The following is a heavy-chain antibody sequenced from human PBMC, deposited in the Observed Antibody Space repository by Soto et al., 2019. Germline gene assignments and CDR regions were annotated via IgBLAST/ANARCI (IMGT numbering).Heavy chain of an antibody. V-gene: IGHV1-18*01. CDR2: ISAYNGNT. Sequence: ASVRVSCKASGYTLASYGISCVRQAPGQGLEWMGWISAYNGNTNYAQKFQGRVTMTTDTFTRTAYMEVRSLRSDDTAVYYCARGEWSSTYYGMDVWGQGTTVTVSS. CDR1: GYTLASYG. D-gene: IGHD2-2*01. CDR3: ARGEWSSTYYGMDV. J-gene: IGHJ6*02.